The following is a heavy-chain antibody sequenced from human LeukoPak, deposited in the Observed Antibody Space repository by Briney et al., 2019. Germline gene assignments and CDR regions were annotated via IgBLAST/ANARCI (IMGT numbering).Heavy chain of an antibody. Sequence: GGSLRLSCAASGFTYNNYWMHWVRHAPGKGLVWVSRINGDGSSTYYADSVKGRFTISRDNANNTLYLQMNSLRAEDTAVYYCSRANYYESSGYQYYFDYWGQGSLVTVSS. V-gene: IGHV3-74*01. D-gene: IGHD3-22*01. CDR3: SRANYYESSGYQYYFDY. CDR1: GFTYNNYW. J-gene: IGHJ4*02. CDR2: INGDGSST.